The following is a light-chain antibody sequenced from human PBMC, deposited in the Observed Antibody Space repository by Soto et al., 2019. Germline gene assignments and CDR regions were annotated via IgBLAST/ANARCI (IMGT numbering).Light chain of an antibody. V-gene: IGKV1-17*01. CDR3: QQLESYPST. J-gene: IGKJ4*01. CDR2: GSS. Sequence: DIQMTQSPSSLSASVGDRVTITCXASQAIRNDLAWYQQKPGRAPKRLIYGSSTLASGVPSRFSGSGSGTEFTLTISSLQPEDFATYYCQQLESYPSTFGGGTKVDIK. CDR1: QAIRND.